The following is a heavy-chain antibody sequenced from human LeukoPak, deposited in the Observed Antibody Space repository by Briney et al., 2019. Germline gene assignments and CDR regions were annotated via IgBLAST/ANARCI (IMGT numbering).Heavy chain of an antibody. V-gene: IGHV1-8*01. Sequence: ASVKVSCTASGYTFTSYDINWVRQATGHGLEWMGWMSPNSGNTGYAKKFQGRVTMPRNPSIRTAYMELSRLRSEDTVVYYCARVVAARLYYYYYYMDVWSKGTTVTVSS. J-gene: IGHJ6*03. CDR3: ARVVAARLYYYYYYMDV. D-gene: IGHD6-6*01. CDR1: GYTFTSYD. CDR2: MSPNSGNT.